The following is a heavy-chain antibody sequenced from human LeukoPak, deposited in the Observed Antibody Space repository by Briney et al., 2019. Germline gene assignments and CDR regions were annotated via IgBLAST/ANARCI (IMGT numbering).Heavy chain of an antibody. J-gene: IGHJ5*02. CDR2: ISYDGSNK. CDR3: EAPFDP. CDR1: GFTFSSYA. V-gene: IGHV3-30*04. Sequence: PGGSLRLSCAASGFTFSSYAMHWVRQAPGKGLEWVAVISYDGSNKYYADSVKGRFTISRDNSKNTLYLQMNSLRAEDTAVYYCEAPFDPWGQGTLVTVSP. D-gene: IGHD6-6*01.